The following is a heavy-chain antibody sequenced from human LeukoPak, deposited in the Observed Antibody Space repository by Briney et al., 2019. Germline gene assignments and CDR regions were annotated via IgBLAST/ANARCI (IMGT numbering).Heavy chain of an antibody. Sequence: SETLSLTCSVSGGAIDNYYWSWIRQPPGKGLEWIGYIYYSGTTHHNPPFKSRVTMSVDTSKNEFSLKVNSVTAAETGMYYCARLPPYDILTGGTFDIWGQGTMVTVAS. V-gene: IGHV4-59*01. J-gene: IGHJ3*02. CDR3: ARLPPYDILTGGTFDI. CDR2: IYYSGTT. D-gene: IGHD3-9*01. CDR1: GGAIDNYY.